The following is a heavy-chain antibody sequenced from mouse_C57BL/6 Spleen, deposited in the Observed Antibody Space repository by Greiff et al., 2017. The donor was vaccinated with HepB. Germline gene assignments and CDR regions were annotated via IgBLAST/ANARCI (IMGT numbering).Heavy chain of an antibody. V-gene: IGHV7-3*01. CDR2: IRNKANGYTT. J-gene: IGHJ4*01. D-gene: IGHD2-1*01. Sequence: EVMLVESGGGLVQPGGSLSLSCAASGFTFTDYYMSWVRQPPGKALEWLGFIRNKANGYTTEYSTSVKGRFTISRANSQSILYIQLNALRAEDRATYDCARYSNPYYAMDYWGQGTSVTVSS. CDR3: ARYSNPYYAMDY. CDR1: GFTFTDYY.